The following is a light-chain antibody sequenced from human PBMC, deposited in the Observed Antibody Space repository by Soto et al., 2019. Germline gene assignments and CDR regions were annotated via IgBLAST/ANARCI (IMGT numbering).Light chain of an antibody. V-gene: IGKV1-27*01. J-gene: IGKJ4*01. CDR2: AIS. CDR3: QKYNSATLT. Sequence: DIQMTQSPSSLSASVGDRVTITCRASQDISNYLAWYQQKPGKVPKLLIYAISTLQSGVPSRFSGSGSATDLTLTSSRLQPEDAAVYYCQKYNSATLTFGEGTKVKI. CDR1: QDISNY.